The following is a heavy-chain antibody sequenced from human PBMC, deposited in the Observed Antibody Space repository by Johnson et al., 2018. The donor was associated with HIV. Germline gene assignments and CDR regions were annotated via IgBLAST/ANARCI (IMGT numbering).Heavy chain of an antibody. J-gene: IGHJ3*01. CDR1: GFTFSDYY. V-gene: IGHV3-11*04. D-gene: IGHD3-22*01. CDR2: ITGSGTVV. Sequence: QVQLVESGGGLVKPGGSLRLSCAASGFTFSDYYMSWIRQAPGKGLEWVSYITGSGTVVYYSDSVKGRFTISRDNAKNSLYLQMNSLRAEDTAVYYCARFDGFITTLRVIGDAFDVWGQGTMVTVSS. CDR3: ARFDGFITTLRVIGDAFDV.